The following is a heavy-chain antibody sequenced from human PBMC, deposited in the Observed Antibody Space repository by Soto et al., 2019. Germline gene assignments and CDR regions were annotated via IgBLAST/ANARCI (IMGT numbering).Heavy chain of an antibody. CDR2: IIPIFGTA. CDR1: GGTFSSYA. Sequence: SVKVSCKASGGTFSSYAISWVRQAPGQGLEWMGGIIPIFGTANYAQKFQGRVTITADESTSTAYMELSSLRSEDTAVYYCASLYGSGSVNWFDPWGQGTLVTVSS. CDR3: ASLYGSGSVNWFDP. V-gene: IGHV1-69*13. J-gene: IGHJ5*02. D-gene: IGHD3-10*01.